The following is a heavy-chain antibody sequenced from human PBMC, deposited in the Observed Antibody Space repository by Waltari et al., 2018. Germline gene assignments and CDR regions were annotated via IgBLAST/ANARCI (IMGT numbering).Heavy chain of an antibody. Sequence: QLQLQESGPGLVKPSETLSLTCTVSSGAISSSGYYWGWIRQPPGKGLEWMGRISYSGNTYYNPSLKNRVTISVDTSKNQFSLKVTSVTAADTAVYYCAKVWKNYRTDYWGQGTLVTVSS. CDR2: ISYSGNT. D-gene: IGHD1-7*01. CDR1: SGAISSSGYY. J-gene: IGHJ4*02. CDR3: AKVWKNYRTDY. V-gene: IGHV4-39*07.